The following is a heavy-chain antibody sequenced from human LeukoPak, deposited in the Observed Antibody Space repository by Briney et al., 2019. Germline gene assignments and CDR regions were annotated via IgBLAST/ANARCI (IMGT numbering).Heavy chain of an antibody. CDR3: ARDQAI. CDR2: IKQDGSEK. Sequence: GGSLRLSCAASGFTFSSYAMHWVRQAPGKGLEWVANIKQDGSEKYYVDSVKGRFTISRDNAKNSLYLQMNSLRAEDTAVYYCARDQAIWGQGTLVTVSS. J-gene: IGHJ4*02. V-gene: IGHV3-7*01. CDR1: GFTFSSYA.